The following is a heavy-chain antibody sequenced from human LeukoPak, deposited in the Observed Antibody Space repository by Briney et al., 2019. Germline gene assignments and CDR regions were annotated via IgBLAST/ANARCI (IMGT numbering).Heavy chain of an antibody. Sequence: SETLSLTCDVNGGSLSGSYWSWIRQSPEKGLEWIGSIYYSGSTYYNPSLKSRVTISVDTSKNQFSLKLSSVTAADTAVYYCARLTLDFWSGYTNWFDPWGQGTLVTVSS. CDR1: GGSLSGSY. V-gene: IGHV4-34*01. J-gene: IGHJ5*02. CDR2: IYYSGST. CDR3: ARLTLDFWSGYTNWFDP. D-gene: IGHD3-3*01.